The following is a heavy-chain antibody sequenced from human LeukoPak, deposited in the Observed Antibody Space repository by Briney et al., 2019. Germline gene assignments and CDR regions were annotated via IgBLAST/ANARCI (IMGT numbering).Heavy chain of an antibody. CDR1: GGSISSGGYY. CDR3: ARGGKSRVNHY. J-gene: IGHJ4*02. V-gene: IGHV4-31*03. CDR2: IYYSGST. Sequence: SQTLSLTCTVSGGSISSGGYYWSWIRQHPGKALEWIGYIYYSGSTYYHPSLKSRVTISVDTSKNQFSLKLSSVTAADTAVYYCARGGKSRVNHYWGQGTLVTVPS. D-gene: IGHD4-11*01.